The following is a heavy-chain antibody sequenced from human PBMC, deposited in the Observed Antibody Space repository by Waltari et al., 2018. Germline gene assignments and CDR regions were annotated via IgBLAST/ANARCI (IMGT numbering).Heavy chain of an antibody. CDR2: VWFDGGNQ. D-gene: IGHD5-12*01. J-gene: IGHJ6*03. V-gene: IGHV3-33*01. CDR1: VFALGRHA. Sequence: QVQLVEAGGAVVQPGRSGILPGEATVFALGRHAWHRVRRAPGKGLEWVAGVWFDGGNQHYADSVQGRFVITRDNSQNTLFLQMYRLRVEDTGVYYCARSAYSGFGITFYNYYMDVWGKGTTVSVSS. CDR3: ARSAYSGFGITFYNYYMDV.